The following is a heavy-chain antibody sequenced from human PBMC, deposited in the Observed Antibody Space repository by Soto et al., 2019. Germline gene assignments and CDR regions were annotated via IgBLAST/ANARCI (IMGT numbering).Heavy chain of an antibody. Sequence: EVQLLESGGGLVQPGGSLRLSCAASGFTFSSYAMSWVRQAPGKGLEWVSAISGSGGSTYYADSVKGRFTISRDNSKNTLYMQINSLSAEDKSVYYCAKSNLRPTFWSGYSDRLFDYWGQGTLVTVSS. D-gene: IGHD3-3*01. V-gene: IGHV3-23*01. CDR2: ISGSGGST. J-gene: IGHJ4*02. CDR1: GFTFSSYA. CDR3: AKSNLRPTFWSGYSDRLFDY.